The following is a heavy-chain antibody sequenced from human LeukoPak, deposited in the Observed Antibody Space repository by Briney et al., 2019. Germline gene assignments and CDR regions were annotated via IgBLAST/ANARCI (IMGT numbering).Heavy chain of an antibody. V-gene: IGHV3-74*01. CDR1: GFSFSDTW. Sequence: GGSLRLSCAASGFSFSDTWLSWVRQVPGKGLVWVSRIATDGSGTTYADYVKGRFTISRDNAENTLYLQMNSLRAEDTAVYYCARDKYGGNSNAFDIWGQGTLVTVSS. J-gene: IGHJ3*02. D-gene: IGHD4-23*01. CDR2: IATDGSGT. CDR3: ARDKYGGNSNAFDI.